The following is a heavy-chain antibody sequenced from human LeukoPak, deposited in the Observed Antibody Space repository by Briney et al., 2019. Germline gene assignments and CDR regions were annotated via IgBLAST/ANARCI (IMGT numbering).Heavy chain of an antibody. J-gene: IGHJ4*02. CDR1: GFSVRANY. CDR3: ARGTFSPQGTYYGH. D-gene: IGHD3-10*01. V-gene: IGHV3-53*01. CDR2: LYSGGAA. Sequence: PGGSLRLSCAVSGFSVRANYLNWVRQAPGGGLECVSVLYSGGAAYYADSVKGRFTISRDTSKNTLSLQMNSLRVEDTALYYCARGTFSPQGTYYGHWRQGTRVTVSS.